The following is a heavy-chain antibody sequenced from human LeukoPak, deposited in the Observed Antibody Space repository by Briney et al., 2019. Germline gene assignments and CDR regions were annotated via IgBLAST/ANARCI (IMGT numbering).Heavy chain of an antibody. CDR1: GYAFTGYY. V-gene: IGHV1-2*06. D-gene: IGHD4-23*01. CDR2: INPNSGGT. J-gene: IGHJ4*02. Sequence: GSVKVSCKASGYAFTGYYIHWVRQAPGQGLEWMGRINPNSGGTNYAQNFQGRVTMTRDTSISTAYMELTRLRSDDTAVYYCAREKYDGKSWDSWGQGTLVTVSS. CDR3: AREKYDGKSWDS.